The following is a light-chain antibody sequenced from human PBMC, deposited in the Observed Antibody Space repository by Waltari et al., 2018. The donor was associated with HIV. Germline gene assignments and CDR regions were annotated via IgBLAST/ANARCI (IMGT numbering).Light chain of an antibody. CDR2: WAS. J-gene: IGKJ1*01. V-gene: IGKV4-1*01. CDR3: QQYYTTPRT. CDR1: QSVLYSSINKNY. Sequence: DIVMTQYPDSLAVSLGERATINCKSSQSVLYSSINKNYLVWYQQKPGQPPKLVIYWASTRASGVPYRFSGSGSGTDFTLTISSLQAEDVAVYYCQQYYTTPRTFGQGTKVEIK.